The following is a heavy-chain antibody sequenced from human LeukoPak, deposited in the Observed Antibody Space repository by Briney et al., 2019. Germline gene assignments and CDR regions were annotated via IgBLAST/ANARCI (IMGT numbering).Heavy chain of an antibody. Sequence: GGSLRLSCAASGFTFSSYGMHWVRQAPGKGLEWVAGISYDGSNKYYADSVKGRFTISRDNSKNTLYLQMNSLRAEDTAVYYCAKSRDYGDYNEYFQHWGQGTLVTVSS. J-gene: IGHJ1*01. D-gene: IGHD4-17*01. CDR1: GFTFSSYG. CDR2: ISYDGSNK. V-gene: IGHV3-30*18. CDR3: AKSRDYGDYNEYFQH.